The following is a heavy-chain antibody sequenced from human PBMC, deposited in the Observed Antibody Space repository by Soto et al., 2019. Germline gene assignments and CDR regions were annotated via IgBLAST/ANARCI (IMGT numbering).Heavy chain of an antibody. V-gene: IGHV3-30-3*01. J-gene: IGHJ5*02. Sequence: GGSLRLSXAASGFTFSSYAMHWVRQAPGKGLEWVAVISYDGSNKYYADSVKGRFTISRDNSRNTLYLQMNSLRAEATAVYYCARALPXXXXXGWFDPWGQGTLVTVSS. CDR3: ARALPXXXXXGWFDP. CDR2: ISYDGSNK. CDR1: GFTFSSYA.